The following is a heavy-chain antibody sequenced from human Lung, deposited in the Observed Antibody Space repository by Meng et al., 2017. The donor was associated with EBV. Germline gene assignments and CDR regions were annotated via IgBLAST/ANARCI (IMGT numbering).Heavy chain of an antibody. CDR2: IYYSGST. D-gene: IGHD3-22*01. CDR3: ARGLWYYDRGGYFDN. Sequence: GQLQGSGPGLLKPSQTLSLICTVAVGSISSGGHYWSWIRQHPEKGLEWIGYIYYSGSTYYKPSLKSRLTISVDTSKNQLSLRLSSVTAADTAVYYCARGLWYYDRGGYFDNWGRGTLVTVSS. CDR1: VGSISSGGHY. V-gene: IGHV4-31*03. J-gene: IGHJ4*02.